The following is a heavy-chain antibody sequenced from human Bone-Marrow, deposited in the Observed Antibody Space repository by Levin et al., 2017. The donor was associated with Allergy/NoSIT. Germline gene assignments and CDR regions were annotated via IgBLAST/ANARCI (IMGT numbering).Heavy chain of an antibody. Sequence: PGGSLRLSCAASGFSFDDYAMHWVRQAPGKGLEWVAGILWNGENIRYAESVKGRFTISRDNAKNSVFLQLNSLRVEDTAVYYCARGPGLAVGKGYFDSWGQGTLVTVSS. V-gene: IGHV3-9*01. CDR3: ARGPGLAVGKGYFDS. D-gene: IGHD6-19*01. CDR1: GFSFDDYA. J-gene: IGHJ5*01. CDR2: ILWNGENI.